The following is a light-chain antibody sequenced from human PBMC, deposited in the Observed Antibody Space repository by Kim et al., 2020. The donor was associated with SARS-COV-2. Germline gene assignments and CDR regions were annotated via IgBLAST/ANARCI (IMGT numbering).Light chain of an antibody. CDR3: QQYGSPPGLT. CDR1: QSVSSSY. V-gene: IGKV3-20*01. Sequence: PGERATLSCRASQSVSSSYLAWHQQKPGQTPRLLIYGTSYRATGIPDRFSGSGSGTEFTLTISRLEPEDFAVYYCQQYGSPPGLTFGGGTKVDIK. CDR2: GTS. J-gene: IGKJ4*01.